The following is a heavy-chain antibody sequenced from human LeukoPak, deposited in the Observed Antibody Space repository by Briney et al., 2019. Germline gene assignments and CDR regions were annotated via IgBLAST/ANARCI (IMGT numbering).Heavy chain of an antibody. CDR3: ARGIAVHNRRLYYFDY. Sequence: PSQTLSLTCTVSGGSISSGSYYWSWIRQPAGKGLEWIGRIYTSGSTNYNPSLKSRVTISVDTSKNQFSLKLSSVTAADTAVYYCARGIAVHNRRLYYFDYWGQGTLVTVSS. D-gene: IGHD6-19*01. V-gene: IGHV4-61*02. CDR2: IYTSGST. J-gene: IGHJ4*02. CDR1: GGSISSGSYY.